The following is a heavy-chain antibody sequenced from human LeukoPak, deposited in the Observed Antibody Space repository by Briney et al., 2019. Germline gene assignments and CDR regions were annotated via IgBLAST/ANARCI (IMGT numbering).Heavy chain of an antibody. CDR3: ARQYSSGWSYYYGLDV. V-gene: IGHV6-1*01. D-gene: IGHD6-19*01. J-gene: IGHJ6*02. CDR2: TYYRAKWYN. Sequence: SQTLSLTSAISGDSVSSNSAAWNWIRQSPSRGLEWLGRTYYRAKWYNDYAVSVKSRITINPDTSKNHFSLQLNSVTPEDTAVYYCARQYSSGWSYYYGLDVWGQGTTVTVSS. CDR1: GDSVSSNSAA.